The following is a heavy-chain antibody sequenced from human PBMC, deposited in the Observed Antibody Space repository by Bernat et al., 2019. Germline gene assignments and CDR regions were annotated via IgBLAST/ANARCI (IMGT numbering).Heavy chain of an antibody. CDR3: ASLRCSADKCYDY. D-gene: IGHD2-8*01. J-gene: IGHJ4*02. CDR1: GITFSLFS. Sequence: EVQLVESGGGLVQPGGSLRLSCAASGITFSLFSMHWVRQVPGKGLVFVSRLNGDRSNPTSADSVKGRFTISRDNAKNTLYLQMNSLRAEDTAVYYCASLRCSADKCYDYWGQGTLVTVSS. V-gene: IGHV3-74*01. CDR2: LNGDRSNP.